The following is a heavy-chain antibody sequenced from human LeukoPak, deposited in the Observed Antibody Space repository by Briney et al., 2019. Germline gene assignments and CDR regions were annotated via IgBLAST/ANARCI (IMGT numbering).Heavy chain of an antibody. Sequence: SGTLSLTCTVSGGSISSYYWTWIRQPPGKGLEWIGYIYYSGSTSYNPSLKSRVTISLDTSKNQFSLKLSSVTAADTAVYYCARDQEGFLDFDPWGQGTLVTVSS. CDR3: ARDQEGFLDFDP. V-gene: IGHV4-59*01. J-gene: IGHJ5*02. CDR2: IYYSGST. CDR1: GGSISSYY. D-gene: IGHD3/OR15-3a*01.